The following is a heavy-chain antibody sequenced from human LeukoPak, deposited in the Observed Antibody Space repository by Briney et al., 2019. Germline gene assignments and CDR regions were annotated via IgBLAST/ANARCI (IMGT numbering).Heavy chain of an antibody. Sequence: SETLSLTCTVSGGSVTSSTYYWGWVRQPPGKGLEWVGVVHYNGATYYDPSLKSRVTMSIDTSENQFSLKVTSVTAADTAVYYCARRRVAATAGRFDPWGQGTLVTVSS. CDR3: ARRRVAATAGRFDP. CDR1: GGSVTSSTYY. J-gene: IGHJ5*02. CDR2: VHYNGAT. V-gene: IGHV4-39*01. D-gene: IGHD2-15*01.